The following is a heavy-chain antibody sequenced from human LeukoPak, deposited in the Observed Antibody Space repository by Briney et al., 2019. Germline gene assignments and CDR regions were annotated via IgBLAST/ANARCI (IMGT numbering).Heavy chain of an antibody. Sequence: SETLSLTCTVSGGSISSSSYYWGWIRQPPGKGLEWIGSIYFSGGTYYNASLKSRVTISVDTSKNQFSLKLSSVTAADTAIYYCARDFSSSSTVYYYYYMDVWGTGTTVTVSS. CDR1: GGSISSSSYY. V-gene: IGHV4-39*07. J-gene: IGHJ6*03. CDR3: ARDFSSSSTVYYYYYMDV. CDR2: IYFSGGT. D-gene: IGHD6-6*01.